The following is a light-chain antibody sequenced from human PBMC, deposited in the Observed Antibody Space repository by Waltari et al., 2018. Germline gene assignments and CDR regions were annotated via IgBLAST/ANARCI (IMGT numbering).Light chain of an antibody. CDR2: DAS. Sequence: EVVLTQSPATLSLSPGERATLSCRASQSVSSYLAWYQHKPGQAPGLLIYDASNRATGIPARFSGSGSGTDFTLTSSSLEPEDFAVYYCQQRSNWPPLTFGGGTKVEIK. V-gene: IGKV3-11*01. J-gene: IGKJ4*01. CDR3: QQRSNWPPLT. CDR1: QSVSSY.